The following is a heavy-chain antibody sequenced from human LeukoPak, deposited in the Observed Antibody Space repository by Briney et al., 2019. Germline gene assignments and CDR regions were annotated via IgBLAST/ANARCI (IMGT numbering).Heavy chain of an antibody. CDR1: GFTFNTYA. CDR2: IIDSGDST. V-gene: IGHV3-23*01. J-gene: IGHJ4*02. D-gene: IGHD1-26*01. Sequence: PGGSLRLSCAASGFTFNTYAMAWVRQAPGKGLEWVSAIIDSGDSTYYGDSVKGRFAISRDNSRNTLYLRMSNLRAEDTAIYYCAKGSRRSYPYYFDYWGQGTLVTVSS. CDR3: AKGSRRSYPYYFDY.